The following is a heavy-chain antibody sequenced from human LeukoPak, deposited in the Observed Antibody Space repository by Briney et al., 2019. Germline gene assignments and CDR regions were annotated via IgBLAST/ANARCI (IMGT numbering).Heavy chain of an antibody. D-gene: IGHD5-18*01. Sequence: SQTLCLTCAVSGGSISSGGYSWSWIRQPPGKGLEWIVYIYHSVGTYYNPSLKSRVTISVDRSKNQFSLKLSSVTAADPAVYYCAREWDTAFDYWGQGTLVTVSS. CDR3: AREWDTAFDY. CDR2: IYHSVGT. CDR1: GGSISSGGYS. J-gene: IGHJ4*02. V-gene: IGHV4-30-2*01.